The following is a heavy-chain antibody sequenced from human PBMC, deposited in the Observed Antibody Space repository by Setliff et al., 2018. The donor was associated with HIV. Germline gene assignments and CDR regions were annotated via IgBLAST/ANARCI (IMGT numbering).Heavy chain of an antibody. J-gene: IGHJ6*03. CDR1: GFTVSSNF. Sequence: PGGSLRLSCAASGFTVSSNFMSWVRQAPGKGLEWVSVIYSGGSSTYYADSVKGRFTISRDNSKNTLYLQMNSLRAEDTAVYYCAKESGLYSNYKYYYYMDVWGKGTTVTVSS. D-gene: IGHD4-4*01. V-gene: IGHV3-NL1*01. CDR2: IYSGGSST. CDR3: AKESGLYSNYKYYYYMDV.